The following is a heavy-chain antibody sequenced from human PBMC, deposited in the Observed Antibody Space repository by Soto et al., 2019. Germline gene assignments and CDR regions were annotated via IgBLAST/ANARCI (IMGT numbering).Heavy chain of an antibody. D-gene: IGHD4-17*01. J-gene: IGHJ4*02. Sequence: QVQLQESGPGLVKPSQTPFLTCTVSGDSFSSSDYYWSWIRQPPGKGLEWIGSIYHSGSAHYNPSLKSRVTISVDTSKNQFSLKLSSVTAADTAVYFCARVGDHADFDYWGQGTLVTVSS. CDR2: IYHSGSA. V-gene: IGHV4-30-4*01. CDR1: GDSFSSSDYY. CDR3: ARVGDHADFDY.